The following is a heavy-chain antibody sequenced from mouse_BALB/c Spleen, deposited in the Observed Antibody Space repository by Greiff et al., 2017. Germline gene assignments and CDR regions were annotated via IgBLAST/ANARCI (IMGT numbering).Heavy chain of an antibody. CDR2: ISSGGSYT. CDR3: ARILTGTSYAMDY. Sequence: EVKLVESGGGLVKPGGSLKLSCAASGFTFSSYAMSWVRQSPEKRLEWVAEISSGGSYTYYPDTVTGRFTISRDNAKNTLYLEMSSLRSEDTAMYYSARILTGTSYAMDYWGQGTSVTVSS. J-gene: IGHJ4*01. V-gene: IGHV5-9-4*01. D-gene: IGHD4-1*01. CDR1: GFTFSSYA.